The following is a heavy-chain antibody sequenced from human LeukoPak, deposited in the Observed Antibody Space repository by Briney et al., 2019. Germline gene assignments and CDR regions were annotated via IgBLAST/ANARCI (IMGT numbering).Heavy chain of an antibody. J-gene: IGHJ3*02. CDR1: GGSISGYY. Sequence: SETLSLTCTVSGGSISGYYWSWIRQPPGKGLEWIGYIYYSGSTNYNPSLKSRVTISVDTSKNQFSLKLSSVTAADTAVYYCARLGEGAFDIWGQGTMVTVSS. CDR2: IYYSGST. V-gene: IGHV4-59*08. CDR3: ARLGEGAFDI.